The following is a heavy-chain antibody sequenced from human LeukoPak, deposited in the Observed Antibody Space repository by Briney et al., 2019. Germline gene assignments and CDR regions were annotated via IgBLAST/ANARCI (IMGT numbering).Heavy chain of an antibody. J-gene: IGHJ4*02. CDR1: GFTFSSYA. Sequence: GGSLRLSCAASGFTFSSYAMHWVRQAPGKGLEWVAVIAYDGSNIYYADSVKGRFTISRDNSKNTLYLQMSSLRAEDTAVYFCARGAYSSSWLNFDYWGQGTLVTVSS. CDR3: ARGAYSSSWLNFDY. CDR2: IAYDGSNI. D-gene: IGHD6-13*01. V-gene: IGHV3-30*04.